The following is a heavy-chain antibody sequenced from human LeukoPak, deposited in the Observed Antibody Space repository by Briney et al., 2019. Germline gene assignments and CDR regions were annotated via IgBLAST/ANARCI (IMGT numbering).Heavy chain of an antibody. CDR1: LGSITTYY. J-gene: IGHJ3*02. D-gene: IGHD2-21*02. CDR3: ARDQTEVADGYDI. CDR2: VYYNGVT. V-gene: IGHV4-59*01. Sequence: SETLSLTCSVSLGSITTYYRSWIRQPPGKGLEWIGYVYYNGVTNYNPSFKSRVTMSVDTSKNQFSLRLTSVTAADTAVYYCARDQTEVADGYDIWGHGTMVTVSS.